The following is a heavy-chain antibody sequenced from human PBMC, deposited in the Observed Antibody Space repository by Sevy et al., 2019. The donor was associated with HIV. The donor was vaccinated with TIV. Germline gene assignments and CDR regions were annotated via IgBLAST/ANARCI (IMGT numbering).Heavy chain of an antibody. V-gene: IGHV3-53*01. CDR3: ARMITMVRGVMKYYYYYGMDV. Sequence: GESLKISCAASGFTVSSNYMSWVRQAPGKGLEWVSVIYSGGSTYYADSVKGRFTISRDNSKNTLYLQMNSLRAEDTAVYYCARMITMVRGVMKYYYYYGMDVWGQGTTVTVSS. J-gene: IGHJ6*02. CDR2: IYSGGST. D-gene: IGHD3-10*01. CDR1: GFTVSSNY.